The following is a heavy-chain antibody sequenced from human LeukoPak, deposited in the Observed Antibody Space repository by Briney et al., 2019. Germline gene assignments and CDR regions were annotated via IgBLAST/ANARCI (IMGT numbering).Heavy chain of an antibody. D-gene: IGHD3-16*01. CDR3: ARDPYYDYVWEDY. J-gene: IGHJ4*02. CDR2: IIPILGIA. Sequence: GASVKVSCKASGGTFSSYAISWVRQAPGQGLEWMGRIIPILGIANYAQKFQGRVTIIADKSTSTAYMELSSLRSEDTAVYYCARDPYYDYVWEDYWGQGTLVTVSS. V-gene: IGHV1-69*04. CDR1: GGTFSSYA.